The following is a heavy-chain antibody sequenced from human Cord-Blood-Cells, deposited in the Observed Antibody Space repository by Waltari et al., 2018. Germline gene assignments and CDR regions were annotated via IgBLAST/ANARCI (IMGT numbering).Heavy chain of an antibody. V-gene: IGHV3-23*01. CDR2: IRGSGGST. Sequence: VQLLESGGGLVQPGGSLRLSCAASGFTISSDAMSLVRPPPGTGLEWVPAIRGSGGSTYYADAVKGRFTIARDNSKNTLYLQMNSLRAEDTAVYYCAKDLYDYIWGSYPFGYWGQGTLVTVSS. D-gene: IGHD3-16*02. CDR3: AKDLYDYIWGSYPFGY. CDR1: GFTISSDA. J-gene: IGHJ4*02.